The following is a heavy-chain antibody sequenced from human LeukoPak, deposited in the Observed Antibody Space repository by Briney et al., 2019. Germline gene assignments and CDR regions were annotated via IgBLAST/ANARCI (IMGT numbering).Heavy chain of an antibody. V-gene: IGHV4-30-2*01. CDR1: GDSIDSGGFS. Sequence: SETLSLTCVVSGDSIDSGGFSWSWIRQAPGTGLEWIGYIYNTGSTFYNPSLESRLTISIDLSKNQISMRLSSVTAADTAIYFCARYSLSRETFQHWGQGTLVTVSS. CDR3: ARYSLSRETFQH. J-gene: IGHJ1*01. CDR2: IYNTGST. D-gene: IGHD5/OR15-5a*01.